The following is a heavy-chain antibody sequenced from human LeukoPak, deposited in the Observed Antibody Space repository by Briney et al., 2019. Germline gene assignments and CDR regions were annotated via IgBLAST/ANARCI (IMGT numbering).Heavy chain of an antibody. Sequence: SETLSLTCTVSGGSISSHYWSWIRQPPGKGLEWIGYIYYSGSTNYTPSLKSRVTISVDTSKNQFSLKLSSVTAADTAVYYCARKGSPPGYMDVWGKGTTVTVSS. CDR2: IYYSGST. CDR1: GGSISSHY. V-gene: IGHV4-59*11. CDR3: ARKGSPPGYMDV. J-gene: IGHJ6*03. D-gene: IGHD6-6*01.